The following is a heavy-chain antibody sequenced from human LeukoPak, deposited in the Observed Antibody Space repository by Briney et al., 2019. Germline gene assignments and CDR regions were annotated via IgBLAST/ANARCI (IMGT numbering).Heavy chain of an antibody. J-gene: IGHJ4*02. CDR2: IYSGGST. V-gene: IGHV3-53*04. CDR1: GFTDFSNY. Sequence: GGSLRHSCAGSGFTDFSNYLSWVRQAPGKGLEWVSVIYSGGSTYYADSVKGRFTISRHNSKNTLYLQMNSLRAEDTAVYYCAGRDGWLPVWGQGTLVTVSS. CDR3: AGRDGWLPV. D-gene: IGHD5-24*01.